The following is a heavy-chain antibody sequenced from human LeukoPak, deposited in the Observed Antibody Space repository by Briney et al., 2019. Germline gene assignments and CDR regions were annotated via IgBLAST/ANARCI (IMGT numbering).Heavy chain of an antibody. V-gene: IGHV1-69*13. CDR3: ASRLDYGDYGVFDY. D-gene: IGHD4-17*01. J-gene: IGHJ4*02. CDR2: IIPIFGTA. CDR1: GGTFSSYA. Sequence: SVKVSCKASGGTFSSYAISWVRQAPGQGLEWMGGIIPIFGTANYAQKFQGRVTITADESTSTAYMELSSLRSEDTAVYYCASRLDYGDYGVFDYWGQGTLVTVSS.